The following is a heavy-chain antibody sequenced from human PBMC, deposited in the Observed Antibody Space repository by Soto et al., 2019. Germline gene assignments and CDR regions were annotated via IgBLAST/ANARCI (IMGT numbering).Heavy chain of an antibody. D-gene: IGHD2-21*02. Sequence: PGGSRRRSCVVSGFPFAPSTMSWVRQAPGKGLEWVSTISVSVGSTYSADSVQGRFTVSSDISDNTLFLRTTSLTADDTAVYFCAKRDVPHSTSNAYFYDHWGRGVLVTVSS. CDR3: AKRDVPHSTSNAYFYDH. J-gene: IGHJ4*02. CDR2: ISVSVGST. CDR1: GFPFAPST. V-gene: IGHV3-23*01.